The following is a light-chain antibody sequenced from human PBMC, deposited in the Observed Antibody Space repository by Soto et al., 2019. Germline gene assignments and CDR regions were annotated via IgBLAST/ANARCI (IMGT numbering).Light chain of an antibody. CDR2: EVS. CDR3: SSYAGSNNLGHV. V-gene: IGLV2-8*01. Sequence: QCVLTQPPSASGSPGQSVTISCTGTSSDVGGYNYVSWYQQHPGKAPKLMIYEVSKRPSGVPDRFSGSKSGNTASLTVSGLQAEDEADYYCSSYAGSNNLGHVFGTWTKVTVL. J-gene: IGLJ1*01. CDR1: SSDVGGYNY.